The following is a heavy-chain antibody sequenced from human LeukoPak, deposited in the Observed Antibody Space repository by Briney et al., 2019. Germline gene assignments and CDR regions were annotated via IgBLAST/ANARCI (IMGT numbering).Heavy chain of an antibody. Sequence: SQTLSVTCDISGDSVSSNSAAWNWIRQSPSRGLEWLGRTYYRSKWYNDYAVSVKSRITINPDTSKNQFSLQLNSVTPEDTAVYYCARDAAAGTSNGFDYWGQGTLVTVSS. D-gene: IGHD6-13*01. CDR2: TYYRSKWYN. CDR3: ARDAAAGTSNGFDY. CDR1: GDSVSSNSAA. V-gene: IGHV6-1*01. J-gene: IGHJ4*02.